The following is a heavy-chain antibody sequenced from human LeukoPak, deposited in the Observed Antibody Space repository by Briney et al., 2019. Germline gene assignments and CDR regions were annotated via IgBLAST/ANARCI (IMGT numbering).Heavy chain of an antibody. V-gene: IGHV4-59*01. CDR3: ARGSRELYYFDY. CDR2: IYYSGST. J-gene: IGHJ4*02. D-gene: IGHD1-7*01. Sequence: SEALSLTCTVSGGSISSYYWSWIRQPPGKGLEWIGYIYYSGSTKYNPSLKSRVTISVDASKTQFSLKLNSVTAADTAVYYCARGSRELYYFDYWGQGTLVTVSS. CDR1: GGSISSYY.